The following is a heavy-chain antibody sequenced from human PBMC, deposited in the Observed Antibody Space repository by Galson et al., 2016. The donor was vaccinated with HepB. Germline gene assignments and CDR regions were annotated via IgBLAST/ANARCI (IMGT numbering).Heavy chain of an antibody. J-gene: IGHJ6*02. CDR3: AKEEDIVVVPGATNDYYYYGMDV. D-gene: IGHD2-15*01. V-gene: IGHV1-69*13. CDR1: GGTFNSYA. Sequence: SVKVSCKASGGTFNSYAINWVRQAPGQGLEWMGGMIPVFGAADYARKFQGRLTINADESTTTTYMELRSLRSEDTAVYYCAKEEDIVVVPGATNDYYYYGMDVWGQGTTVTVSS. CDR2: MIPVFGAA.